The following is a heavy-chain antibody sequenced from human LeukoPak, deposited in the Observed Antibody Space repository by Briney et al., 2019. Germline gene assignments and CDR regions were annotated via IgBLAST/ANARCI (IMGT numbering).Heavy chain of an antibody. V-gene: IGHV3-48*01. J-gene: IGHJ5*02. D-gene: IGHD4-17*01. CDR2: ISSSSSTI. Sequence: SGGSLRLSCAASGFTFSSYSMIWVRQAPGKGLEWVSYISSSSSTIYYADSVKGRFTVSRDNAKNSLFLQMNSLRAEDTAVYYCAKAYTTGLEPWGQGTLITVSS. CDR3: AKAYTTGLEP. CDR1: GFTFSSYS.